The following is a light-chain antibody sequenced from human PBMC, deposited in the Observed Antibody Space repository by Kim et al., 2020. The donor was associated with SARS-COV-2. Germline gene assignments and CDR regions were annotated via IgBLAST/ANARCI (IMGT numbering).Light chain of an antibody. CDR3: LLYYSGAFVL. CDR1: TGAIPSGHY. CDR2: DTS. J-gene: IGLJ2*01. V-gene: IGLV7-46*01. Sequence: GTVTLTGCASTGAIPSGHYPYWCQQKPGQAPRTLIYDTSEKHSWTPARFSGSLLGDKAALTLSDAQPEDEADYYCLLYYSGAFVLFGGGTQLTVL.